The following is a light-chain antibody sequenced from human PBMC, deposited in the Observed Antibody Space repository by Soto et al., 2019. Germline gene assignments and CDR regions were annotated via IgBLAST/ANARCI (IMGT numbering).Light chain of an antibody. J-gene: IGKJ4*01. CDR3: QQRTNWPLT. V-gene: IGKV3-11*01. Sequence: EIVLTQSPATLSLSPGERATLSCWASQSVSNSLAWYQQRPGQSPRLLIYDVSTRATGIPARFGGSGSGTDFTLTISSLETADFAVYYCQQRTNWPLTFGGGTKVEI. CDR2: DVS. CDR1: QSVSNS.